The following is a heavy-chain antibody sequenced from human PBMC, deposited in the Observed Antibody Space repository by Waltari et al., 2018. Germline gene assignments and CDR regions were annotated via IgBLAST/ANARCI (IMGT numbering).Heavy chain of an antibody. V-gene: IGHV3-48*01. CDR3: ARESVGGTDY. CDR1: GFTLSSYT. CDR2: ISSYSTTI. J-gene: IGHJ4*02. Sequence: EVQLVESGGGLVQPGGSLRLSCVVSGFTLSSYTMNWVRKAPGNGLEWISYISSYSTTIYYADSVKGRFIISRDNAKNSLYLQRSSLRAEDTAVYYCARESVGGTDYWGQGTLVTISS. D-gene: IGHD3-10*01.